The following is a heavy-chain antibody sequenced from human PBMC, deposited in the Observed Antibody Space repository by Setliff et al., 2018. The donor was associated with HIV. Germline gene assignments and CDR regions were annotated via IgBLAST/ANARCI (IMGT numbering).Heavy chain of an antibody. J-gene: IGHJ6*03. CDR3: ARDGGGPGDYYYYYMDV. CDR1: GYIFTNFA. Sequence: GASVKVSCKASGYIFTNFAIHWVRQAPGQRLEWMGGFNAGNLNTKYSQKFQGRVTFTGDTSASTTYMELSSLRSEDTAVYYCARDGGGPGDYYYYYMDVWAKGTTVTVSS. CDR2: FNAGNLNT. D-gene: IGHD3-16*01. V-gene: IGHV1-3*01.